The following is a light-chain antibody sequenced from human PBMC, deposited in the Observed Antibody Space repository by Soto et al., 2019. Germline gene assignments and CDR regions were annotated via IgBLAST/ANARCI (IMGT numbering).Light chain of an antibody. V-gene: IGKV3-20*01. CDR2: GAS. CDR3: QLYGSSRRYT. J-gene: IGKJ2*01. CDR1: QSVSGTY. Sequence: DIVLTQSPGTLSLSPGERATLSCRASQSVSGTYLAWYQQKPGQAPRVLIYGASSRAAGIPDRFSGSGSGTDFTLTISRLEPEDFAVYYCQLYGSSRRYTLGQGTKLESK.